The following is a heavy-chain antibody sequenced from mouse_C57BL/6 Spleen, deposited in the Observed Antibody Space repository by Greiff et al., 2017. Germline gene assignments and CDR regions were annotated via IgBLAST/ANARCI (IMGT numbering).Heavy chain of an antibody. D-gene: IGHD1-1*01. Sequence: EVHLVESGGGLVKPGGSLKLSCAASGFTFSDYGMHWVRQAPEKGLEWVAYISSGSSTIYYADTVKGRFTISRDNAKNTLFLQMTSLRSEDTAMYYCARGYYGSSGFAYWGQGTLVTVSA. CDR3: ARGYYGSSGFAY. J-gene: IGHJ3*01. CDR2: ISSGSSTI. CDR1: GFTFSDYG. V-gene: IGHV5-17*01.